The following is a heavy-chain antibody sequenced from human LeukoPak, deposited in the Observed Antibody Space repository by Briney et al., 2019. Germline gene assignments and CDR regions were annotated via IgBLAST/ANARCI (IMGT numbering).Heavy chain of an antibody. CDR1: GGSISSYY. Sequence: PSETLSLTCTVSGGSISSYYWSWIRQPPGKGLEWIGYIYYSGSTNYNPSLKSRVTISVDTSKNQFSLKLSSVTAADTAVYYCARGQLVEAYYYYMDVWGKGTTVTVSS. CDR2: IYYSGST. D-gene: IGHD6-6*01. V-gene: IGHV4-59*08. CDR3: ARGQLVEAYYYYMDV. J-gene: IGHJ6*03.